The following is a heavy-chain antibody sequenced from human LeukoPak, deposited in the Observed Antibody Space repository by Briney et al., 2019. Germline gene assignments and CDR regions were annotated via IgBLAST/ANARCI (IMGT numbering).Heavy chain of an antibody. D-gene: IGHD3-22*01. CDR2: IYYSGST. V-gene: IGHV4-59*01. J-gene: IGHJ5*02. CDR3: ARDLTYYYDSSDRANWFDP. CDR1: GGSISSYY. Sequence: SETLSLTCTVSGGSISSYYWSWNRQPPGKGLEWIGYIYYSGSTNYNPSLKSRVTISVDTSKNQFSLKLSSVTAADTAVYYCARDLTYYYDSSDRANWFDPWGQGTLVTVSS.